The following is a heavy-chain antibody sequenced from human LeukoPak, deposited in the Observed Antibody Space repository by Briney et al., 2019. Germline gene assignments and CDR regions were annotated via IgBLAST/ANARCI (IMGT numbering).Heavy chain of an antibody. CDR3: ARIGDYGRGWLDY. V-gene: IGHV5-51*01. J-gene: IGHJ4*02. CDR2: IYPGDSDT. D-gene: IGHD4-17*01. Sequence: GESLKISCKGSGYNFTIYWIGWVRQMPGKGLEWMGVIYPGDSDTRYSPSFQGQVTISADKSISTAYLQWSSLKASDTAMYYCARIGDYGRGWLDYWGQGTLVTVSS. CDR1: GYNFTIYW.